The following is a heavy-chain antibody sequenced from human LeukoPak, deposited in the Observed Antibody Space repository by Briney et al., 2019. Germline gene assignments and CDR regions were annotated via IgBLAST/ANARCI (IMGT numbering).Heavy chain of an antibody. CDR1: GYTFTGYY. Sequence: ASVKVSCKASGYTFTGYYMHWVRQAPGQGLEWMGWINPNSGGTNYAQKFQGRVTMTRDTSISTAYMELSRLRSDDTAVYYCARWGTTGTTGYYGMDVWGQGTTVTVSS. CDR3: ARWGTTGTTGYYGMDV. J-gene: IGHJ6*02. CDR2: INPNSGGT. V-gene: IGHV1-2*02. D-gene: IGHD1-1*01.